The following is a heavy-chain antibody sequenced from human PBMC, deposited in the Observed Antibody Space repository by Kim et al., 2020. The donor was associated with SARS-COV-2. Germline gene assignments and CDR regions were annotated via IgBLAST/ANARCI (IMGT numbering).Heavy chain of an antibody. CDR1: GFTFSSYS. CDR2: ISSSSSYI. V-gene: IGHV3-21*01. D-gene: IGHD5-12*01. J-gene: IGHJ4*02. Sequence: GGSLRLSCAASGFTFSSYSMNWVRQAPGKGLEWVSSISSSSSYIYYADSVKGRFTISRDNAKNSLYLQMNSLRAEDTAVYYCARAQDGYNYAPSDYWGQGTLATVSS. CDR3: ARAQDGYNYAPSDY.